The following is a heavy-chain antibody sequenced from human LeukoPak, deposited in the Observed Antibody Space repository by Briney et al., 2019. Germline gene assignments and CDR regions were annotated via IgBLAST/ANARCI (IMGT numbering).Heavy chain of an antibody. D-gene: IGHD6-13*01. CDR3: ARGGSSSWYYYGMDV. CDR2: IYYSGST. V-gene: IGHV4-31*03. J-gene: IGHJ6*02. CDR1: GGSISSGGYY. Sequence: SETLSLTRTVSGGSISSGGYYWSWIRQHPGKGLEWIGYIYYSGSTYYNPSLKSRITISVDTSKNQFSLKLSSVTAADTAVYYCARGGSSSWYYYGMDVWGQGTTVTVSS.